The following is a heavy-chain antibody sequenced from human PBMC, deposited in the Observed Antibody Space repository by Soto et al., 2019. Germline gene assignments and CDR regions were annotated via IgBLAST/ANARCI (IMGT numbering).Heavy chain of an antibody. J-gene: IGHJ5*02. Sequence: ASVKVSCKASGYTFTGYYMHWVRQAPGQGLEWMGWINPNSGGTNYAQKFQGRVTMTRDTSISTAYMELSRLRSDDTAVYYCARERSITMVRGVTSRNWFDPWGQGTLVTVSS. CDR1: GYTFTGYY. CDR2: INPNSGGT. D-gene: IGHD3-10*01. CDR3: ARERSITMVRGVTSRNWFDP. V-gene: IGHV1-2*02.